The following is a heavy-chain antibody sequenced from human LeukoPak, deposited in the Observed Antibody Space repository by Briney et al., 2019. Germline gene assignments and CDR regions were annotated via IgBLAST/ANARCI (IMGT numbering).Heavy chain of an antibody. CDR2: INSDGSTT. Sequence: GGSLRLSCAASGFTFSSYWMHWVRQAPGKGLVWVSRINSDGSTTNYADSVKGRFTISRDNAKNTLYLQMNSLRAEDTAVYYCVRQGGLWLFDYWGQGTLVTVSS. J-gene: IGHJ4*02. D-gene: IGHD3-16*02. CDR3: VRQGGLWLFDY. V-gene: IGHV3-74*01. CDR1: GFTFSSYW.